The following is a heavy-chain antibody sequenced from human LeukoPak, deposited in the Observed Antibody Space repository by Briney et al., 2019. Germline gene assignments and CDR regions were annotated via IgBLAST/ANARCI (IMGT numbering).Heavy chain of an antibody. D-gene: IGHD5-24*01. Sequence: ASVKVSCKASGYTFTGYYMHWVRQAPGQGLEWMGWINPNSGGTNYAQKFQGRVTMTRDTSISTAYMELSRLRSDDTAVYYCARGGYVEMATIPSDYWGQGTLVTVSS. CDR1: GYTFTGYY. CDR3: ARGGYVEMATIPSDY. V-gene: IGHV1-2*02. J-gene: IGHJ4*02. CDR2: INPNSGGT.